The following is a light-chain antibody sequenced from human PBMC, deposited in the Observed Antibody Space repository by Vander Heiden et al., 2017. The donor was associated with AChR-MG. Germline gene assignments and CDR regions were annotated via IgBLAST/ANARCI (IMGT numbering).Light chain of an antibody. CDR2: GAS. J-gene: IGKJ1*01. V-gene: IGKV1-6*01. CDR3: LQDYNFPRT. CDR1: QGIRND. Sequence: AIQMTQSPFSLSASVGDRVTITCRASQGIRNDLDWYQQKPGKAPKLLIYGASSLQSGVPSRFSGSGSGTDFTLTISSLQPEDFATYYCLQDYNFPRTFGQGTKVEIK.